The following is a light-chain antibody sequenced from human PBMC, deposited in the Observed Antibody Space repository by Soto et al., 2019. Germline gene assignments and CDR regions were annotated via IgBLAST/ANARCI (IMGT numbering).Light chain of an antibody. CDR2: EGT. CDR3: CLYGYDNGWL. CDR1: SGDVLSYHG. J-gene: IGLJ3*02. Sequence: QSALTQPASVSGSPGQSITISCTGPSGDVLSYHGVSWYQHHPGKVPKLLIYEGTKRPSGVSDRFSGPKSGHMASLTISGLQAEDEADYYCCLYGYDNGWLFGRGTKLTVL. V-gene: IGLV2-23*01.